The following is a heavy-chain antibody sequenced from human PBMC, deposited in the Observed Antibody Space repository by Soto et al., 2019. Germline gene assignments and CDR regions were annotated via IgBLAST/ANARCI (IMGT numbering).Heavy chain of an antibody. CDR2: IYYGGRS. CDR1: GCAISNGGFY. Sequence: QVHLQEPGPGLVKASQTLSLTCTVSGCAISNGGFYWSWIRQHPGKGLEWIGYIYYGGRSLYNPSLRSRISMSVDASTNQFYLKLSSVTAAATAVYYCAKEILDWGQGTRVTVSS. CDR3: AKEILD. V-gene: IGHV4-31*03. J-gene: IGHJ4*02.